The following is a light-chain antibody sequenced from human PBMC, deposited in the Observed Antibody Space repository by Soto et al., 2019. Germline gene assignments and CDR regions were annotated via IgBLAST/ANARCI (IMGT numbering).Light chain of an antibody. J-gene: IGKJ5*01. CDR2: GAS. V-gene: IGKV3-15*01. Sequence: EIVLTQSPATLSVSPGESATLSCRASQSVSRNLAWYQQKFGQAPRLLIYGASTRATGIPARFSGSGSGTEFTLTISSLQSEDLGVYYCQQYKNWPRITFGQGTRLEIK. CDR1: QSVSRN. CDR3: QQYKNWPRIT.